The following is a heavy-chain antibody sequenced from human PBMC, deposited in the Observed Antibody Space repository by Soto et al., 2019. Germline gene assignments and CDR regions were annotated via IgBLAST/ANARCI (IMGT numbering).Heavy chain of an antibody. CDR3: ARENYDSSGSNPYGMDV. J-gene: IGHJ6*02. D-gene: IGHD3-22*01. CDR2: IWYDGSNK. CDR1: GFTFSSYG. V-gene: IGHV3-33*01. Sequence: GGSLRLPCAASGFTFSSYGMHWVRQAPGKGLEWVAVIWYDGSNKYYADSVKGRFTISRDNSKNTLYLQMNSLRAEDTAVYYCARENYDSSGSNPYGMDVWGQGTTVTVSS.